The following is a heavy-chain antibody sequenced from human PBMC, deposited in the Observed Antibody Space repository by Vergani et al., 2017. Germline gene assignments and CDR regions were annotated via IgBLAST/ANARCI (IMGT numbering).Heavy chain of an antibody. CDR1: GYTFTSYA. CDR2: INAGNGNT. D-gene: IGHD1-26*01. J-gene: IGHJ4*02. Sequence: QVQLVQSGAEVKKPGASVKVSCKASGYTFTSYAMHWVRQAPGQRLEWMGWINAGNGNTKYSQKFQGRVTITRDTSASTAYMELSSLRSGDTAVYYCARAPFWELQGWAWDYWGQGTLVTVSS. CDR3: ARAPFWELQGWAWDY. V-gene: IGHV1-3*01.